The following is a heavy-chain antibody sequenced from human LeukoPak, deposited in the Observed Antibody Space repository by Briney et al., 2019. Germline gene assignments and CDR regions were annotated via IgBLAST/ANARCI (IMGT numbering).Heavy chain of an antibody. V-gene: IGHV4-39*02. Sequence: SETLSLTCTVSGGSISSSVYYWGWIRQPPGKGLEWIGSVYYSGSTSGTTYYNTSLESRVTISVDTSQSQFSLKLSSVTAADTAVYYCARDGEAVGWFDPWGQGTLVTVSS. J-gene: IGHJ5*02. D-gene: IGHD6-13*01. CDR3: ARDGEAVGWFDP. CDR1: GGSISSSVYY. CDR2: VYYSGSTSGTT.